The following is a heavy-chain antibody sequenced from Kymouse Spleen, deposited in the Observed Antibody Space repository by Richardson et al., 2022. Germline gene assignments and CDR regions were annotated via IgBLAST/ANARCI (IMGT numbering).Heavy chain of an antibody. CDR1: GGSFSGYY. V-gene: IGHV4-34*01. CDR2: INHSGST. J-gene: IGHJ4*02. D-gene: IGHD2-2*02. Sequence: QVQLQQWGAGLLKPSETLSLTCAVYGGSFSGYYWSWIRQPPGKGLEWIGEINHSGSTNYNPSLKSRVTISVDTSKNQFSLKLSSVTAADTAVYYCAGLGYCSSTSCFNFDYWGQGTLVTVSS. CDR3: AGLGYCSSTSCFNFDY.